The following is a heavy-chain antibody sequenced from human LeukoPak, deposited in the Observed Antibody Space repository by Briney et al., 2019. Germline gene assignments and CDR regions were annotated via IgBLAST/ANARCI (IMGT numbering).Heavy chain of an antibody. Sequence: GGSLRLSCSASGFTFSSYAMGWVRQAPGKGLEWVSSIDYSGGAAYSADSVKGRFTISRDNSKNTLYLQMNSLRAEDTAVYYCAKTYCGGDCYQAQYFDYWGQGTLVTVSS. CDR3: AKTYCGGDCYQAQYFDY. J-gene: IGHJ4*02. D-gene: IGHD2-21*01. V-gene: IGHV3-23*01. CDR1: GFTFSSYA. CDR2: IDYSGGAA.